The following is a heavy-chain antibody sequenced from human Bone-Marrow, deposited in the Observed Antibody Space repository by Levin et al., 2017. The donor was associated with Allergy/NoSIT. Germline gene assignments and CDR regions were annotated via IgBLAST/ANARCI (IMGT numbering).Heavy chain of an antibody. J-gene: IGHJ4*02. CDR3: AKDISSSWSTGDLDY. CDR1: GFTFSSYA. D-gene: IGHD6-6*01. Sequence: GESLKISCAASGFTFSSYAMSWVRQAPGKGLEWVSGIRGSGVGTYYADSVKGRFTISRDNSKNTLYLQMKSVRDEDTAVYYCAKDISSSWSTGDLDYWGQGTQVTVSS. CDR2: IRGSGVGT. V-gene: IGHV3-23*01.